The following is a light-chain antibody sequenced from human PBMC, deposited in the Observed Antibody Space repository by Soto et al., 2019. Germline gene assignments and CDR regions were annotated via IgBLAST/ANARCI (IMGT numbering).Light chain of an antibody. CDR1: QSLLHSNGYNY. J-gene: IGKJ1*01. CDR2: LVS. Sequence: DIVMTQSPLSLPVTPGEPASISCRSSQSLLHSNGYNYLDWYLQKPGQSPQLLIYLVSNRASGVPDRFSGSGSGTDFTLKISRVEAEDVGAYYCMQALQTPPTFGQGTKVDIK. V-gene: IGKV2-28*01. CDR3: MQALQTPPT.